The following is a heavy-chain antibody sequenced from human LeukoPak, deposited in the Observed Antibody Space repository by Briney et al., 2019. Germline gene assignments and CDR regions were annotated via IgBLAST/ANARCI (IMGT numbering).Heavy chain of an antibody. CDR1: GSTLTGYW. CDR3: ARDSSGYQ. Sequence: GGSLRLSCGASGSTLTGYWVNWVRQAPGKGLVWVSRINTDGTEISYADSVKGRFTISRDNAKNSLYLEMNSLRVEDTAVYYCARDSSGYQWGQGTLVTVSS. CDR2: INTDGTEI. V-gene: IGHV3-74*01. D-gene: IGHD3-22*01. J-gene: IGHJ4*02.